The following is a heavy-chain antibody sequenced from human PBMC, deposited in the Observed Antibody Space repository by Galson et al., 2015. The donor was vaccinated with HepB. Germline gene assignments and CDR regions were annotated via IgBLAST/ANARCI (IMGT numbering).Heavy chain of an antibody. CDR3: ARRYCSSSSCSGAHFFYYGLDV. V-gene: IGHV5-10-1*01. CDR1: GYTFTNYW. CDR2: IDPSDSYS. J-gene: IGHJ6*02. D-gene: IGHD2-2*01. Sequence: QSGAEVKNPGESLRISCEGSGYTFTNYWITWVRRVPGKGLEWLGRIDPSDSYSIYNPSFEGHVTISVDTSIATAYLQWSSLTASDTAVYSCARRYCSSSSCSGAHFFYYGLDVWGQGTTVTVSS.